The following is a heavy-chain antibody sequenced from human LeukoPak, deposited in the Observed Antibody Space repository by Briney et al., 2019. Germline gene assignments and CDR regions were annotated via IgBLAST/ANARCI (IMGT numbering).Heavy chain of an antibody. J-gene: IGHJ4*02. CDR2: IWYDGSNK. D-gene: IGHD5-12*01. CDR3: ARSSPYDNYFGY. Sequence: GGSLRLSCAASGFTFSSYGMHWVRQAPGKGLEWVAVIWYDGSNKYYADSVKGRFTISRDNSKNTLYLQMNSLRAEDTAVYYCARSSPYDNYFGYWGQGTLVTVSS. CDR1: GFTFSSYG. V-gene: IGHV3-33*01.